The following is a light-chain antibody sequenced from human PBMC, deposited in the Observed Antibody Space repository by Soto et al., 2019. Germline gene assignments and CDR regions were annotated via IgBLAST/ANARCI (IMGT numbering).Light chain of an antibody. V-gene: IGLV2-23*02. CDR3: CSYTFSTLV. CDR2: EVN. Sequence: QSVLTQPASVSGSPGQSITISCTGTSSDFGNYNLVSWYQQHPGKVPKLILFEVNKRPSGVSGRFSGSKSGNTASLTISGLQAEDEADYYCCSYTFSTLVFATGTKVTVL. CDR1: SSDFGNYNL. J-gene: IGLJ1*01.